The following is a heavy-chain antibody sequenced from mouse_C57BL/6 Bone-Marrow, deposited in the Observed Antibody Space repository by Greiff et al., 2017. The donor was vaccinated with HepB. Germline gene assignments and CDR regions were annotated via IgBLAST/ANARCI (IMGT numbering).Heavy chain of an antibody. D-gene: IGHD1-1*01. J-gene: IGHJ1*03. CDR1: GYTFTDHT. V-gene: IGHV1-78*01. CDR2: IYPRDGST. Sequence: QVQLQQSDAELVKPGASVKISCKVSGYTFTDHTIHWMKQRPEQGLEWIGYIYPRDGSTKYNEKFKGKATLTADKSSSTAYMQLNRLTSEASAVYFCARSLYYGSSLYWYFDVWGTGTTVTVSS. CDR3: ARSLYYGSSLYWYFDV.